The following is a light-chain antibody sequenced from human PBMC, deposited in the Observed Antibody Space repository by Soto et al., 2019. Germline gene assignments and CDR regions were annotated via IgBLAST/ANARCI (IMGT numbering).Light chain of an antibody. CDR3: LSHIGGDSHV. V-gene: IGLV2-14*01. CDR1: STDVGGYNY. Sequence: QSALTQPASVSGSPGQSITISCTGTSTDVGGYNYVSWYQQYPGKAPKLMIYGVTNRPSGVSNRFSGSKTGNTASLIISGLQAEDEAYYDCLSHIGGDSHVFGTGTKVTVL. J-gene: IGLJ1*01. CDR2: GVT.